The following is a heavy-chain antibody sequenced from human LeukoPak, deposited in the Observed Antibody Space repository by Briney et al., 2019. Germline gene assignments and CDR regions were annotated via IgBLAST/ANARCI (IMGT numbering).Heavy chain of an antibody. J-gene: IGHJ3*02. D-gene: IGHD1-26*01. CDR1: GFTFRSYW. Sequence: PGGSLRLSCAASGFTFRSYWMTWVRQAPGKGLEWVAHIKTDGSERYYVDSVKGRFTISRDNAKNSLYLQMNSLRAEDTAVYYCASWKGGSLGGAFDIWGQGTMVTVSS. CDR2: IKTDGSER. CDR3: ASWKGGSLGGAFDI. V-gene: IGHV3-7*03.